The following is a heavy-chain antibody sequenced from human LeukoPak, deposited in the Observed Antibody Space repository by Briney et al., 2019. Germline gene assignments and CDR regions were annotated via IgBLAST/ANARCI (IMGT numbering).Heavy chain of an antibody. CDR1: GFTFSSNN. CDR2: ISSSSTYI. Sequence: GGSLRLSCAASGFTFSSNNMNWVRQAPGKGLEWVSSISSSSTYIYYADSVKGRFTISRDNAKNSLYLQMNSLRAEDTAVYYCARDLGMTDGDYVSYFDYWGQGTLVTVSS. J-gene: IGHJ4*02. CDR3: ARDLGMTDGDYVSYFDY. D-gene: IGHD4-17*01. V-gene: IGHV3-21*01.